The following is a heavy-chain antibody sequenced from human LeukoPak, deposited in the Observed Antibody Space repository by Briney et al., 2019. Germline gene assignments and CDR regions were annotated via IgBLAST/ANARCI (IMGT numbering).Heavy chain of an antibody. V-gene: IGHV1-69*13. D-gene: IGHD5-18*01. Sequence: ASVKVSCKASGGTFSSYAISWVRQAPGQGLEWMGGIIPIFGTANYAQKFQGRVTITADESTSTAYMELSSLGSEDTAVYYCARTGYPPLSPRGQWIQLWSVWGQGTTVTVSS. J-gene: IGHJ6*02. CDR2: IIPIFGTA. CDR1: GGTFSSYA. CDR3: ARTGYPPLSPRGQWIQLWSV.